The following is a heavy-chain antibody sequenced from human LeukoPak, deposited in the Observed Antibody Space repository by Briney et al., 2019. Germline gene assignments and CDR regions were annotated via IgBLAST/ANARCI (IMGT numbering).Heavy chain of an antibody. J-gene: IGHJ3*02. D-gene: IGHD2-15*01. CDR2: INHSGST. CDR3: ASGSVVLEI. Sequence: SETLSLTCAVYGGSFSGYYWSWIRQPPGKGLEWIGEINHSGSTNYNPSLKSRVTISVDTSKSQFSLKLSSVTAADTAVYYCASGSVVLEIWGQGTMVTVSS. CDR1: GGSFSGYY. V-gene: IGHV4-34*01.